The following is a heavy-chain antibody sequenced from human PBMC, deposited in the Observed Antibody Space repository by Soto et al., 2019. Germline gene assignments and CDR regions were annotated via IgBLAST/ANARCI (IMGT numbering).Heavy chain of an antibody. D-gene: IGHD3-22*01. Sequence: ASVKVSCKASGYTFTSYSISWVRQAPGQGLEWMGWISAYNGNTNYAQKLQGRVTMTTDTSTSTAYMELRSLRSDDTAVYYCARGRSGYSYTNAFDIWGQGTTVTVSS. CDR1: GYTFTSYS. CDR3: ARGRSGYSYTNAFDI. J-gene: IGHJ3*02. V-gene: IGHV1-18*01. CDR2: ISAYNGNT.